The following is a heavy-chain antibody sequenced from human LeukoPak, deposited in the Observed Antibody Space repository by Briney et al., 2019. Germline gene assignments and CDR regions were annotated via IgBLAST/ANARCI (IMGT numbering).Heavy chain of an antibody. V-gene: IGHV4-30-2*01. CDR2: IYPRGST. D-gene: IGHD6-13*01. CDR3: ARDPRQQLVPLDI. Sequence: PSQTLSLTCAVSGGSISSGSYSWSWIRQPPGKGLEWIGYIYPRGSTYYNPSLKSRVTMSVDTSKNQFSLKLSSVTAADTAVYYCARDPRQQLVPLDIWGQGTMVTVSS. CDR1: GGSISSGSYS. J-gene: IGHJ3*02.